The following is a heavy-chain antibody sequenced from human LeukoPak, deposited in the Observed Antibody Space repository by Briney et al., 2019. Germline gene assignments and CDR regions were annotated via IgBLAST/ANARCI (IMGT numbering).Heavy chain of an antibody. Sequence: PGGSLRLSCAASGFTFSSYAMSWVRQAPGKGLEWVSAISGSGGSTYYADSVKGRFTISRDNSKNTLYLQMNSLRAEDTAVYYCAKDEGTDFHYYDSSGYLPPLYWGQGTLVTVSS. CDR2: ISGSGGST. J-gene: IGHJ4*02. CDR3: AKDEGTDFHYYDSSGYLPPLY. D-gene: IGHD3-22*01. CDR1: GFTFSSYA. V-gene: IGHV3-23*01.